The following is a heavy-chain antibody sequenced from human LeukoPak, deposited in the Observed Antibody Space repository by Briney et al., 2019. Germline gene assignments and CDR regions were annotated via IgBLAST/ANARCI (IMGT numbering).Heavy chain of an antibody. CDR3: ARRRFGDSALDY. D-gene: IGHD3-16*01. CDR2: IYFSGST. Sequence: SETLSLTCIVSGGSITSSSYYWDWIRQPPGKGLEWIGIIYFSGSTYCNPSLKSRVTISVDTSKNQFSLKLSSVTAADTAVYYCARRRFGDSALDYWGQGTMVSVSS. J-gene: IGHJ4*02. CDR1: GGSITSSSYY. V-gene: IGHV4-39*01.